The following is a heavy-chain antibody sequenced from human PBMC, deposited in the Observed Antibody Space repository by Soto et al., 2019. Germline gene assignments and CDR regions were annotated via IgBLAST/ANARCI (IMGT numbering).Heavy chain of an antibody. CDR3: ARDYWANEKRFEA. CDR2: VYYSGTT. CDR1: GDSLNSGMYY. D-gene: IGHD2-8*02. Sequence: PSATQSLTWTVSGDSLNSGMYYWTWIRQSPGRGLEWIGYVYYSGTTKYNPSLKSRATISVDTTNNQFSLRLGPMTPADTAVYYCARDYWANEKRFEAWGQGTLVTFSA. V-gene: IGHV4-61*01. J-gene: IGHJ4*02.